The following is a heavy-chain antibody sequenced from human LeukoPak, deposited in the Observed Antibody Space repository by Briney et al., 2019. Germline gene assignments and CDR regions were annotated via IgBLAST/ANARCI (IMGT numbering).Heavy chain of an antibody. Sequence: SETLSLTCTVSGGSISIYYWSWIRQPPGKGLEWIGYINYSGSTNYNPSLKSRVTISVDTSKNQFSLKLSSVTAADTAVYYCARATAISSSLWYFDYWGQGTLVTVSS. J-gene: IGHJ4*02. CDR2: INYSGST. CDR1: GGSISIYY. CDR3: ARATAISSSLWYFDY. V-gene: IGHV4-59*08. D-gene: IGHD6-13*01.